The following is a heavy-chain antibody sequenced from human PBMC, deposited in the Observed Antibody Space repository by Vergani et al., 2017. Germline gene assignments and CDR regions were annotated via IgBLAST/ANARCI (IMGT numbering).Heavy chain of an antibody. V-gene: IGHV7-4-1*01. CDR1: GYALGNYG. CDR3: ARAKRGRLAVGATDS. J-gene: IGHJ4*02. D-gene: IGHD6-19*01. Sequence: QVQLVQSGDEVKKPGASMKVSCKASGYALGNYGISWVRQAPGQGLEWMGWINPTTGNPTYARAFTGRFVFSLDTSISTAYLQIGSLKAEDTAVYFCARAKRGRLAVGATDSWGQGTLLTVSS. CDR2: INPTTGNP.